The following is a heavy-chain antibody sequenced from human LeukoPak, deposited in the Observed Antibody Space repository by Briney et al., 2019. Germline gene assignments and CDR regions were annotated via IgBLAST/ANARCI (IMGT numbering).Heavy chain of an antibody. D-gene: IGHD1-26*01. CDR3: ANTLGSYGEADALDI. CDR1: GFTVSSNS. V-gene: IGHV3-66*01. J-gene: IGHJ3*02. Sequence: PGGSLRLSCAPSGFTVSSNSVSWIRQIPGKGLEWVSAVYYGGSTFYADSVKGRFTISRDISKNTWNLQMNSLRAEDTAVYYCANTLGSYGEADALDIWGQGTMVTVSS. CDR2: VYYGGST.